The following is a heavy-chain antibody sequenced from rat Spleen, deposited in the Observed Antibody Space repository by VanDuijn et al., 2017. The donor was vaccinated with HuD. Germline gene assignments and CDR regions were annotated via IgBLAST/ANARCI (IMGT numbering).Heavy chain of an antibody. CDR1: GFTFENYW. CDR3: TRGVYYGYNAFVY. CDR2: ISNTGGTT. J-gene: IGHJ3*01. Sequence: EVQLVESGGGQVQPGRSLKLSCVASGFTFENYWMTWIRQAPGKGLEWVASISNTGGTTNYPDSVRGRFTISRDNAKSTLYLQMNGLRAEDTATYYCTRGVYYGYNAFVYWGQGTLVTVSS. V-gene: IGHV5-31*01. D-gene: IGHD1-9*01.